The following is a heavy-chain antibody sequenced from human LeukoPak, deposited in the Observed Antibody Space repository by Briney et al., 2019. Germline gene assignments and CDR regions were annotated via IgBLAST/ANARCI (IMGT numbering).Heavy chain of an antibody. CDR1: GESFSYYY. J-gene: IGHJ4*02. CDR3: ANPARDFADSGAITW. Sequence: PSETLSLTCAVYGESFSYYYWSWIRQPPGKGLEWIGEINHSGITNYNPSLKSRVTISADTSKNQFSLKLTSVTAADTAVYYCANPARDFADSGAITWWGQGTLVTVSS. D-gene: IGHD4-17*01. V-gene: IGHV4-34*01. CDR2: INHSGIT.